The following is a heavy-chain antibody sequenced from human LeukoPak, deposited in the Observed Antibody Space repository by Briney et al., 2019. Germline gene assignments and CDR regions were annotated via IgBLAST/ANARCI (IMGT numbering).Heavy chain of an antibody. Sequence: HAGGSLRLSCAASGFTFSSYAMSWVRQAPGKGLEWVSAISGSGGSTYYADSVKGRFTISRGNAKNSLYLQMNSLRAEDTAVYYCARGLDFWSGSYDYWGQGTLVTVSS. J-gene: IGHJ4*02. V-gene: IGHV3-23*01. CDR2: ISGSGGST. CDR3: ARGLDFWSGSYDY. CDR1: GFTFSSYA. D-gene: IGHD3-3*01.